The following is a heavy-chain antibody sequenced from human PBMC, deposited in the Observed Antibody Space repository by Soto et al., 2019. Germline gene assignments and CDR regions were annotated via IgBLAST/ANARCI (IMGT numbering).Heavy chain of an antibody. J-gene: IGHJ4*02. CDR2: IFGSGAT. CDR3: TTSHAGELNN. D-gene: IGHD1-7*01. CDR1: GGSISSSSW. Sequence: QVQLQESGPGLVKPSGTLSLTCAVSGGSISSSSWWTWVRQSPGKGLERIGEIFGSGATNYHPSLKSRLPMSVDKSKNPFSPNLSPLTAADTAVYFCTTSHAGELNNWGQGTLVTVSS. V-gene: IGHV4-4*02.